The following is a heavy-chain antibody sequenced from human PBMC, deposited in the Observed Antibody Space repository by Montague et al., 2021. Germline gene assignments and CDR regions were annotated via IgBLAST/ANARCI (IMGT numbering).Heavy chain of an antibody. CDR1: GFTFSSYA. CDR3: AREDYFDSVNYYYYGMDA. Sequence: SLRLSCAASGFTFSSYAMNWVRQAPGKGLGWASYITSTSRTIYYADSVKGRFTISRDNAKNSLYLQMNSLRDDDTAVYYCAREDYFDSVNYYYYGMDAWGQGTTVTVSS. D-gene: IGHD3-10*01. J-gene: IGHJ6*02. CDR2: ITSTSRTI. V-gene: IGHV3-48*02.